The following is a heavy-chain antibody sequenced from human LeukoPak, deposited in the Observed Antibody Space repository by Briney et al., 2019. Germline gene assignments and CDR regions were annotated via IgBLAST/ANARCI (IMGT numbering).Heavy chain of an antibody. Sequence: SETLSLTCAVSRYSINSGYYWGWIRQPPGKGLEWIGYIYHSGSTYFNPSLKSRVTISADRSKNQFSLKLSSVTAADTAVYYCARRGDGYSIDYWGQGTLVTVSS. CDR1: RYSINSGYY. V-gene: IGHV4-38-2*01. J-gene: IGHJ4*02. D-gene: IGHD5-24*01. CDR3: ARRGDGYSIDY. CDR2: IYHSGST.